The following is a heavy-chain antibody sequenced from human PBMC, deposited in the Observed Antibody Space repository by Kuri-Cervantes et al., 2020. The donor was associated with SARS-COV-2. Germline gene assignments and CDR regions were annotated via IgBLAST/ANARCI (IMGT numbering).Heavy chain of an antibody. D-gene: IGHD3-22*01. CDR2: IHPNDGAT. Sequence: ASVKGSCKTSGYTFTAYYVHWVRQAPGQGLEWMGRIHPNDGATNSAQKFQGRVTMTRDTSISTAYMELSRLRSDDTAVYYCARSYFYDSSGYVMDYWGQGTLVTVSS. V-gene: IGHV1-2*06. CDR3: ARSYFYDSSGYVMDY. J-gene: IGHJ4*02. CDR1: GYTFTAYY.